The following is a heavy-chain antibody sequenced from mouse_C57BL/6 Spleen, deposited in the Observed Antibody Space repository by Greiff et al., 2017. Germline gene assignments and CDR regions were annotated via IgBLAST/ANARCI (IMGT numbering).Heavy chain of an antibody. Sequence: QVQLLQSGPELVKPGASVKLSCKASGYTFTSYEINWVKQRPGQGLEWIGWIYPRDGSNKYNEKFKGKATLTVDTSSSTAYMERHSLTSEDSAVYFCARWAARAFDYWGKGTTLTVSS. V-gene: IGHV1-85*01. CDR2: IYPRDGSN. CDR1: GYTFTSYE. CDR3: ARWAARAFDY. D-gene: IGHD3-1*01. J-gene: IGHJ2*01.